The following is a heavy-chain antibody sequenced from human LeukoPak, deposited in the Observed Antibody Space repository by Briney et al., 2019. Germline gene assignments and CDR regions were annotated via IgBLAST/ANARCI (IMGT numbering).Heavy chain of an antibody. CDR3: ARERSYGSGSPNDAFDI. J-gene: IGHJ3*02. V-gene: IGHV3-48*03. CDR2: SSSSGSTI. D-gene: IGHD3-10*01. CDR1: GFIFSNYE. Sequence: GGSLRLSCEASGFIFSNYEVNWVRQAPGKGLEWISYSSSSGSTIYYADSVKGRFTVSRDNAKNSVYLQMSSLRGEDTAVYYCARERSYGSGSPNDAFDIWGQGTMVTVSS.